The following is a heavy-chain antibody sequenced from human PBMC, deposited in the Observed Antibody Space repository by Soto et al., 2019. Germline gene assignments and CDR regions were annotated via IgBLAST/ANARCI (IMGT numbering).Heavy chain of an antibody. CDR1: GFTFSNAW. Sequence: PGGSLRLSCAASGFTFSNAWMSWVRQAPGKGLEWVGRIKSKTDGGTTDYAAPVKGRFTISRDDSKNTLYLQMNSLKTEDTAVYYCTTDLGDYYDSSGYYPFDIWGQGTLVTVSS. CDR3: TTDLGDYYDSSGYYPFDI. J-gene: IGHJ4*02. V-gene: IGHV3-15*01. D-gene: IGHD3-22*01. CDR2: IKSKTDGGTT.